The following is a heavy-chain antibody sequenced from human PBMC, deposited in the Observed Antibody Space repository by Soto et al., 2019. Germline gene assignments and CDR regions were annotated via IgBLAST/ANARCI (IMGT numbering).Heavy chain of an antibody. CDR1: GYTFTSYG. CDR2: INPGNGNT. CDR3: ARGGYFDSSNYLAY. V-gene: IGHV1-3*01. J-gene: IGHJ4*02. Sequence: VKVSCKAYGYTFTSYGITWVLQAPGRGLEWMGWINPGNGNTKYSQQFQGRVIIDRDTSASTAYMELSSLRSEDTAVYYCARGGYFDSSNYLAYWGLGTLVTVSS. D-gene: IGHD3-22*01.